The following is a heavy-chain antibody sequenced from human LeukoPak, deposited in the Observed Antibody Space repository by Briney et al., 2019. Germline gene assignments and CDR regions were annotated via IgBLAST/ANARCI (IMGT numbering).Heavy chain of an antibody. D-gene: IGHD6-13*01. J-gene: IGHJ4*02. CDR1: GGSINSYY. CDR3: ARVTGYMTEDYFDY. Sequence: SETLSLTCTVAGGSINSYYWSWIRQPPGKGLEWIGYIYYSGSTNYNPSLKSRVTISVDTSKNQFSLRLSSVTAADTAVYYCARVTGYMTEDYFDYWGQGTLITVSS. CDR2: IYYSGST. V-gene: IGHV4-59*01.